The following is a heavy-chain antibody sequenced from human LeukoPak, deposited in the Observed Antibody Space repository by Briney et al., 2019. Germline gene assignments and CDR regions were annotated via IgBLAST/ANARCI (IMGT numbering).Heavy chain of an antibody. D-gene: IGHD4-23*01. J-gene: IGHJ4*02. Sequence: GASVKVSCKASGYTFTSYYMHWVRQAPGQGLEWMGINNPSGGSTSYAQKFQGRVTMTRDTSTSTVYMELSSLRSEDTAVYYCARIAYDYGGNSGGEMFDYWGQGTLVTVSS. CDR2: NNPSGGST. V-gene: IGHV1-46*01. CDR1: GYTFTSYY. CDR3: ARIAYDYGGNSGGEMFDY.